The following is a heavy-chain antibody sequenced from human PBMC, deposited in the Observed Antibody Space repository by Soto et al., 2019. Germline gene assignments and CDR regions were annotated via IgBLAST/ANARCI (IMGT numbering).Heavy chain of an antibody. Sequence: QIQLVQSGLEVKKPGASVRVSCKTSGYSFVSYGISWVRQAPGQGLEWMAWIGPNKGSTRYSQRLQDRVTLSTDIPASTVDMQRRSLGPDDTAVSYCARDVQHLWEYATGGFDYWGQGTLVSVSA. D-gene: IGHD1-26*01. CDR1: GYSFVSYG. J-gene: IGHJ4*02. V-gene: IGHV1-18*04. CDR2: IGPNKGST. CDR3: ARDVQHLWEYATGGFDY.